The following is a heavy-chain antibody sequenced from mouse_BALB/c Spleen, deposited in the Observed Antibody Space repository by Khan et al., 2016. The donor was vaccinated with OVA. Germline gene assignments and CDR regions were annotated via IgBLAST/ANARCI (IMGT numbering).Heavy chain of an antibody. V-gene: IGHV5-6-5*01. CDR3: ASPLYYYGSSYVDY. D-gene: IGHD1-1*01. CDR1: GFTFSSYA. Sequence: EVMLVESGGGLVKPGGSLKLSCAASGFTFSSYAMSWVRQTPEKRLEWVAFISSGGRTYYPDRVKGRFTISNVNARNILYLQMRSLRSEDTAMYYCASPLYYYGSSYVDYWGQGTTLTVSS. CDR2: ISSGGRT. J-gene: IGHJ2*01.